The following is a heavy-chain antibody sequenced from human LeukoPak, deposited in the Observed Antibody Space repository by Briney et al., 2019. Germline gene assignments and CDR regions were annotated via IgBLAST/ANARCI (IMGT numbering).Heavy chain of an antibody. CDR2: INVKSGAT. V-gene: IGHV1-2*06. J-gene: IGHJ4*02. D-gene: IGHD6-19*01. CDR1: GYTFVDYY. CDR3: ARVGRESSTGWLDY. Sequence: ASVKVSCKASGYTFVDYYFNWVRQAPGQGPEWMGRINVKSGATDYAQKFQGRVTVTRDTSISTAYMELSSLRSDDTAVYYCARVGRESSTGWLDYWGQGTLVTVSS.